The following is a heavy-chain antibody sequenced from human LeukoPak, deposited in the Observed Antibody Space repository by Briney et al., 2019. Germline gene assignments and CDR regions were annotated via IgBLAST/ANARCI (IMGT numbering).Heavy chain of an antibody. Sequence: ASVKVSCKASGYTFTSYYIHWVRQAPGQGLEWMGIINPSGGSTSYAQKFQGRATMTRDTSTSTVYMELSSLRSEDTAVYYCGRGGWIQLWPGDYWGQGTLVTVSS. J-gene: IGHJ4*02. CDR3: GRGGWIQLWPGDY. V-gene: IGHV1-46*01. CDR2: INPSGGST. CDR1: GYTFTSYY. D-gene: IGHD5-18*01.